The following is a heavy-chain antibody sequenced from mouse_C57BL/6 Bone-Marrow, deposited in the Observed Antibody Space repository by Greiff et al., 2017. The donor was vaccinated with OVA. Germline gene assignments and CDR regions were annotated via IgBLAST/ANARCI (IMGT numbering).Heavy chain of an antibody. V-gene: IGHV1-81*01. J-gene: IGHJ3*01. Sequence: QVQLKESGAELARPGASVKLSCKASGYTFTSYGISWVKQSTGQGLEWIGEIYPRSGNTYYNEKFKGKATLTADKSSSTAYMELRSLTSEDSAVYFCARRRRRDDGYSFAYWGQGTLVTVSA. D-gene: IGHD2-3*01. CDR1: GYTFTSYG. CDR2: IYPRSGNT. CDR3: ARRRRRDDGYSFAY.